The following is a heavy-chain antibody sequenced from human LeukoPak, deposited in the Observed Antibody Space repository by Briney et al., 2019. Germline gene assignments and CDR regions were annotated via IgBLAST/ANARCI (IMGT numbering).Heavy chain of an antibody. D-gene: IGHD6-19*01. CDR1: GFTFSNYA. CDR2: ISSNGGST. Sequence: PGGSLRLSCSVSGFTFSNYAMHWVRQAPGKGLEYVSGISSNGGSTYYADSVKGRFTISRDNSKNTMYIQLRTLRVEDTAVYYCVKGPHSTGRYYFDYWGQGTLVTVSS. V-gene: IGHV3-64*05. CDR3: VKGPHSTGRYYFDY. J-gene: IGHJ4*02.